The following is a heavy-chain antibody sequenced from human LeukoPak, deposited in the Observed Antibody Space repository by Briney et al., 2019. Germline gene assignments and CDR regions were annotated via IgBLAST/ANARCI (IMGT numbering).Heavy chain of an antibody. Sequence: GGSLRLSCAASGFTFTSYSMNWVRQAPGKGLEWVSTISGDGGSTYYADSVKGRFTISRDNSKNTLYLQVNSLRAEDTAVYYCAKGGKWDVTPFDYWGQGTLVTVSS. CDR1: GFTFTSYS. V-gene: IGHV3-23*01. CDR2: ISGDGGST. J-gene: IGHJ4*02. D-gene: IGHD1-26*01. CDR3: AKGGKWDVTPFDY.